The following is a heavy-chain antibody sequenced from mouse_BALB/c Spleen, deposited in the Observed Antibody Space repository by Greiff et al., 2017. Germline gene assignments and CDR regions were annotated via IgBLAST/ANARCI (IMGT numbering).Heavy chain of an antibody. CDR2: INPSTGYT. CDR3: ARDSSVMDY. D-gene: IGHD3-2*01. Sequence: VQLQQSGAELAKPGASVKMSCKASGYTFTSYWMHWVKQRPGQGLEWIGYINPSTGYTEYNQKFKDKATLTADKSSSTAYMQLSSLTSEDSAVYYCARDSSVMDYWGQGTSVTVSS. V-gene: IGHV1-7*01. J-gene: IGHJ4*01. CDR1: GYTFTSYW.